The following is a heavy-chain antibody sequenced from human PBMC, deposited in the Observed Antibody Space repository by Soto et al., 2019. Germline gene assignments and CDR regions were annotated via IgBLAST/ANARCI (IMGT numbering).Heavy chain of an antibody. CDR2: IRSKANSYAT. Sequence: GGSLRLSCAASGFTFSGSAMHWVRQASGKGLEWVGRIRSKANSYATAYAASVKGRFTISRDDSKNTAYLQMNSLKTEDTAVYYCTNLGYCSSTSCYPENYYYYGMDVWGQGTTVTVSS. J-gene: IGHJ6*02. CDR1: GFTFSGSA. CDR3: TNLGYCSSTSCYPENYYYYGMDV. D-gene: IGHD2-2*01. V-gene: IGHV3-73*01.